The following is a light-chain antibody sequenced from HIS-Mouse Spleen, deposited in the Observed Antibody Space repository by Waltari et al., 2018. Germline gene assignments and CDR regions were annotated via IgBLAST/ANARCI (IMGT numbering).Light chain of an antibody. CDR2: DVS. V-gene: IGLV2-14*03. CDR1: SSSLGGYNY. Sequence: SALTQPASVSGSPGQSLPIPCTGTSSSLGGYNYVSWYQQHPGKAPQLMIYDVSNRPSGVSNRFSGSKSGNTASLTISGLQAEDEADYYCSSYTSSSFNVVFGGGTKLTVL. CDR3: SSYTSSSFNVV. J-gene: IGLJ2*01.